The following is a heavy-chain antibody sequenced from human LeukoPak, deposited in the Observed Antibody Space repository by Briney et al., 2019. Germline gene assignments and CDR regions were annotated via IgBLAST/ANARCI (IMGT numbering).Heavy chain of an antibody. D-gene: IGHD6-19*01. V-gene: IGHV4-61*02. CDR2: IYTSGST. Sequence: PSETLPLTCTVSGGSISSGSYYWSWIRQPAGKGLEWIGRIYTSGSTNYNPSLKSRVTISVDTSKNQFSLKLSSVTAADTAVYYCARGVSSGWYKWFDPWGQGTLVTVSS. CDR3: ARGVSSGWYKWFDP. J-gene: IGHJ5*02. CDR1: GGSISSGSYY.